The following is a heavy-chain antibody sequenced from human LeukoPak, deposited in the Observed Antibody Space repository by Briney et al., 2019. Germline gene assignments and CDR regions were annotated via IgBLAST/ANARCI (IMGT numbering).Heavy chain of an antibody. Sequence: ASVKVSCKASGYTFTSYGIRWVRQAPGQGLEWMGWISAYNGNTNYAQKLQGRVTMTTDPSTSTAYMELRSLRSDDTAVYYCARDIYRGYCSGGSCYESFDYWGQGTLVTVSS. J-gene: IGHJ4*02. V-gene: IGHV1-18*01. CDR1: GYTFTSYG. CDR3: ARDIYRGYCSGGSCYESFDY. D-gene: IGHD2-15*01. CDR2: ISAYNGNT.